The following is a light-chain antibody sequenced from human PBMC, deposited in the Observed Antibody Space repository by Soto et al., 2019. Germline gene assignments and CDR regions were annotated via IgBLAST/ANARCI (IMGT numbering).Light chain of an antibody. J-gene: IGLJ2*01. V-gene: IGLV3-21*02. CDR1: NIGSKS. CDR2: YTD. CDR3: QVWESHSDHQV. Sequence: SYELIQTPSVSVAPGQTATITCGGNNIGSKSVHWYQQRPGQAPVLVVYYTDDWTSGIPERFSGSNSGNTATLTISRVEAGDEADYYCQVWESHSDHQVFCGGTKVTVL.